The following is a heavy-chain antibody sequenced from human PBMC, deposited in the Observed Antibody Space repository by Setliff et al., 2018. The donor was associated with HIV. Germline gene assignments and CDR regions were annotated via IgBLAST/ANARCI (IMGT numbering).Heavy chain of an antibody. V-gene: IGHV4-38-2*01. CDR1: GYSITSGDC. D-gene: IGHD1-26*01. CDR3: ARQREWDLLPDYFDS. Sequence: PSETLSLTCGVSGYSITSGDCWGWIRQPPGKGLEWIGSIYHSGITDYNPSLHSRGNISLGTSKNRFSLKLSSVTAADTAVYYCARQREWDLLPDYFDSWGQGTLVTVSS. J-gene: IGHJ4*02. CDR2: IYHSGIT.